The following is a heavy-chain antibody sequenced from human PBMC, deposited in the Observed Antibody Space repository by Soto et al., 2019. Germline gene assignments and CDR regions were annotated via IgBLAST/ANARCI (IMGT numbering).Heavy chain of an antibody. D-gene: IGHD6-13*01. J-gene: IGHJ6*02. CDR2: INHSGST. Sequence: PSETLSLTCAVYGGSFSGYYWSWIRQPPGKGLEWIGEINHSGSTNYNPSLKSRVTISVDTSKNQFSLKLSSVTAADTAVYYCARDAIEAAGTTRIYYYGMDVCGQGPTVTVYS. V-gene: IGHV4-34*01. CDR3: ARDAIEAAGTTRIYYYGMDV. CDR1: GGSFSGYY.